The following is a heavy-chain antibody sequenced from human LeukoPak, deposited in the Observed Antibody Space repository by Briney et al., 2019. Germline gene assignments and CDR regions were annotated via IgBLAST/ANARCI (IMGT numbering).Heavy chain of an antibody. CDR2: IIPILGIA. D-gene: IGHD3-22*01. V-gene: IGHV1-69*04. J-gene: IGHJ4*02. CDR1: GGTFSSYA. CDR3: ARSDYYDSSGYPDY. Sequence: SVKVSCKASGGTFSSYAISWVRQAPGQGLEWMGRIIPILGIANYAQKFQGRVTITADKSTSTAYMELSSLRPEDTAVYYCARSDYYDSSGYPDYWGQGTLVTVSS.